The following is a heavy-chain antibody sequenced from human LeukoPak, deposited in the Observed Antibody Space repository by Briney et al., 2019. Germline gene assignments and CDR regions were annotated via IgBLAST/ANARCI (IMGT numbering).Heavy chain of an antibody. D-gene: IGHD1-26*01. V-gene: IGHV4-59*11. J-gene: IGHJ4*02. Sequence: SETLSLTCTVSGGSISSHYWSWIRQPPGKGLEWIGYIYYSGSTNYNPSLKSRATISVDTSKNQFSLKLSSVTAADTAVYYCARRESGSYYSPTDYFDYWGQGTLVTVSS. CDR2: IYYSGST. CDR3: ARRESGSYYSPTDYFDY. CDR1: GGSISSHY.